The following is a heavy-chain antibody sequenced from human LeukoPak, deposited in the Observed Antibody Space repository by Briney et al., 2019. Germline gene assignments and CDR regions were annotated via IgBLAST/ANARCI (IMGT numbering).Heavy chain of an antibody. V-gene: IGHV4-34*01. D-gene: IGHD3-3*01. J-gene: IGHJ6*02. CDR1: GGSFSGYY. CDR3: ARGSRGHYDFWSGYPSYYYYGMDV. Sequence: PSETLSLTCAVYGGSFSGYYWSWIRQPPGKGLERIGEINHSGSTNYNPSLKSRVTISVDTSKNQFSLKLSSVTAADTAVYYCARGSRGHYDFWSGYPSYYYYGMDVWGQGTTVTVSS. CDR2: INHSGST.